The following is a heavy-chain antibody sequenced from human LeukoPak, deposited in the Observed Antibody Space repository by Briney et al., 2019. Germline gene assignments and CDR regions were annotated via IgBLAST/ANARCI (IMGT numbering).Heavy chain of an antibody. D-gene: IGHD6-13*01. J-gene: IGHJ4*02. CDR3: FLAAAGIFDY. Sequence: ASVTVSCKASGYTFTSYYMHWVREAPGQGLEWMGIINPSGGSTSYAQKFQGRVTMTRDTSTSTVYMELSSLRSEDTAVYYCFLAAAGIFDYWGQGTLVTVSS. CDR1: GYTFTSYY. CDR2: INPSGGST. V-gene: IGHV1-46*01.